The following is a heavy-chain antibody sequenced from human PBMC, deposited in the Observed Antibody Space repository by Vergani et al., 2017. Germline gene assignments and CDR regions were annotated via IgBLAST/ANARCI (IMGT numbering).Heavy chain of an antibody. CDR2: INSDGSST. D-gene: IGHD3-3*01. CDR1: GFTFSSYW. CDR3: ARDRELESVLECLTATYYYYGMDV. J-gene: IGHJ6*02. V-gene: IGHV3-74*01. Sequence: EVQLVESGGGLVQPGGSLRLSCAASGFTFSSYWMHWVRQAPGKGLVWVSRINSDGSSTSYADSVKGRFTISRDNAKNTLYPQMNSLRAEDTAVYYCARDRELESVLECLTATYYYYGMDVWGQGTTVTVSS.